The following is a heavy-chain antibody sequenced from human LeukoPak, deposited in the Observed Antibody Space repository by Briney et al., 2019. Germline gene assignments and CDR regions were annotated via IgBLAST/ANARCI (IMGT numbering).Heavy chain of an antibody. CDR1: GYTFTSNY. Sequence: GASVKVSCKALGYTFTSNYMHWGRQAPGQGPEWMGVISPSGGSTTYAQKFQGRVTITADKSTSTAYMELSSLRSEDTAVYYCARERIAAAGDFDYWGQGTLVTLSS. CDR3: ARERIAAAGDFDY. J-gene: IGHJ4*02. CDR2: ISPSGGST. D-gene: IGHD6-13*01. V-gene: IGHV1-46*01.